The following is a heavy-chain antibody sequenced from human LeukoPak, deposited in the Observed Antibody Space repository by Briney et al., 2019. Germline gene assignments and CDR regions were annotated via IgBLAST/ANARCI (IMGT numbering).Heavy chain of an antibody. D-gene: IGHD4-11*01. J-gene: IGHJ4*02. V-gene: IGHV4-38-2*01. Sequence: SETLSLTCAVSGYSISSGYYWGWIRQTPGKGLEWIGSVYHGGSSYYNPSLKSRVTISVDTSRNQFSLKLSSVTAADTAVYYCASIHDYSNSWGQGTLVTVSS. CDR3: ASIHDYSNS. CDR2: VYHGGSS. CDR1: GYSISSGYY.